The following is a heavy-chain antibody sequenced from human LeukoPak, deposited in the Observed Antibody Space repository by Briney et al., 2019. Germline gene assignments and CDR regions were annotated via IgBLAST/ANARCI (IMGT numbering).Heavy chain of an antibody. Sequence: QSGGSLRLSCAASGFYFNIYEMIWVRQAPGKEPEWISYISSSGSLVYYADSVKGRFTVSRDNARKSLFLQMNGLRVEDTAMYYCARDSLHNYGGTGYGYYFDYWGQGTPVTVSS. D-gene: IGHD4/OR15-4a*01. J-gene: IGHJ4*02. V-gene: IGHV3-48*03. CDR3: ARDSLHNYGGTGYGYYFDY. CDR2: ISSSGSLV. CDR1: GFYFNIYE.